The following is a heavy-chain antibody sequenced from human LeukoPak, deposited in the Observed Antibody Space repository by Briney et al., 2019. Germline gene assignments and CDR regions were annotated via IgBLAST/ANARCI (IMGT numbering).Heavy chain of an antibody. Sequence: GGSLRLSCAASGFTFSSYAMSWVRQAPGKGLEWVSAISGSGGSTYYADSVKGRFTISRDNSKNTLYLQMNSLRAEDTAVYYCAKGRAYYDSSGSNWFDPWGQGTLVTVSS. D-gene: IGHD3-22*01. V-gene: IGHV3-23*01. J-gene: IGHJ5*02. CDR2: ISGSGGST. CDR1: GFTFSSYA. CDR3: AKGRAYYDSSGSNWFDP.